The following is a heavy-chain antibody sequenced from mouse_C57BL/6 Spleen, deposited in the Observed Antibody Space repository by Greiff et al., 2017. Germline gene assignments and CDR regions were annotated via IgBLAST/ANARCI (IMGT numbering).Heavy chain of an antibody. CDR2: ISYDGSN. CDR1: GYSITSGYY. J-gene: IGHJ4*01. CDR3: ARAGSNYFFYAMDY. V-gene: IGHV3-6*01. D-gene: IGHD2-5*01. Sequence: ESGPGLVKPSQSLSLTCSVTGYSITSGYYWNWIRQFPGNKLEWMGYISYDGSNNYNPSLKNRISITRDTSKNQFFLKLNSVTTEDTATYYCARAGSNYFFYAMDYWGQGTSVTVSS.